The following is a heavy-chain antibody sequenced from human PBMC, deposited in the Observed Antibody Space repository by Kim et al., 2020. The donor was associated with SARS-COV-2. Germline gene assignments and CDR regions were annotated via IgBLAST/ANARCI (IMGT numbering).Heavy chain of an antibody. Sequence: GGSLRLSCAASGFTFDDYAMHWVRQAPGKGLEWVSGISWNSGSIGYADSAKGRFTISRDNAKNSLYLQMNSLRAEDTALYYCAKDRMVVPELGYGMDVWGQGTTVTVSS. V-gene: IGHV3-9*01. J-gene: IGHJ6*02. CDR1: GFTFDDYA. CDR2: ISWNSGSI. D-gene: IGHD2-2*01. CDR3: AKDRMVVPELGYGMDV.